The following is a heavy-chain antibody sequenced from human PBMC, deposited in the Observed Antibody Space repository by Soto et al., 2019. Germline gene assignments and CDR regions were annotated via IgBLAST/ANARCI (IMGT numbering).Heavy chain of an antibody. D-gene: IGHD2-2*01. Sequence: GGSLRLSCAASGFTFSSYWMTWVRQAPGKGLEWVAAISGSGGRKYYADSVKGRFTISRDNSKNTLYLQMNSLRAEDTAVYYCAKDANDIVVVPAANGPDAFDIWGQGTMVTVSS. J-gene: IGHJ3*02. CDR3: AKDANDIVVVPAANGPDAFDI. V-gene: IGHV3-23*01. CDR1: GFTFSSYW. CDR2: ISGSGGRK.